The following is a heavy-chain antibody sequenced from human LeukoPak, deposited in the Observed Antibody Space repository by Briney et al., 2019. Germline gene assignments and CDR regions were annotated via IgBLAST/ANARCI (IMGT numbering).Heavy chain of an antibody. CDR1: GGSISSSSYY. Sequence: SETVSLTCTVSGGSISSSSYYWGWIRQPPGKGLEWIGSIYYSGSTYYNPSLKSRVTISVDTSKNQFSLKLSSVTAADTAVYYCARRSITGTGVWYYFDYWGQGTLVTVSS. D-gene: IGHD1-14*01. CDR2: IYYSGST. V-gene: IGHV4-39*01. CDR3: ARRSITGTGVWYYFDY. J-gene: IGHJ4*02.